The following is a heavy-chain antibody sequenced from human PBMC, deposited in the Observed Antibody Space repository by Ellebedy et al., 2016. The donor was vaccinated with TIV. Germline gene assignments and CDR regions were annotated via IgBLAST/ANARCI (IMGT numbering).Heavy chain of an antibody. V-gene: IGHV4-39*01. CDR2: IYYGGRT. Sequence: SETLSLTCTVSGASIITDTYYWGWIRQPPGKGLEWIGSIYYGGRTYYSASLKSRVTISEDTSKNQFSLKLTSVTAADTAVYYCATEYISGWYVTGYWGQGTLVTVSS. CDR3: ATEYISGWYVTGY. J-gene: IGHJ4*02. CDR1: GASIITDTYY. D-gene: IGHD6-19*01.